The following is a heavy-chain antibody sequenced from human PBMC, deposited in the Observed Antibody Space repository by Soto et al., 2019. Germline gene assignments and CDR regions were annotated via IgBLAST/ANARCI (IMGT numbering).Heavy chain of an antibody. V-gene: IGHV4-34*01. Sequence: SETLSLTCAVYGGSFSGYYWSWIRQPPGKGLEWIGEINHSGSTNYNPSLKSRVTISVDTSKNQFSLKLSSVTAADTAVYYCARGGGYYYYYGMDVWGQGTTVTVSS. J-gene: IGHJ6*02. CDR2: INHSGST. D-gene: IGHD2-15*01. CDR3: ARGGGYYYYYGMDV. CDR1: GGSFSGYY.